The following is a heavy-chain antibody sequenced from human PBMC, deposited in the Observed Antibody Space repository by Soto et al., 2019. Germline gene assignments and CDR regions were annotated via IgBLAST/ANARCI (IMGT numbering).Heavy chain of an antibody. CDR2: IYYSGST. CDR3: ARGSGYYDSSGYYLSAFDI. Sequence: SETLSLTCTVSGGSISSGDYYWSWIRQPPGKGLEWIGYIYYSGSTYYNPSLKSRVTISVDTSKNQFSLKLSSVTAADTAVYYCARGSGYYDSSGYYLSAFDIWGQGTMVTVSS. V-gene: IGHV4-30-4*01. D-gene: IGHD3-22*01. J-gene: IGHJ3*02. CDR1: GGSISSGDYY.